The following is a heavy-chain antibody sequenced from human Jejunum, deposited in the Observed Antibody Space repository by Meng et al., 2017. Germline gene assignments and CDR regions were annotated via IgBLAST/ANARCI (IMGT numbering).Heavy chain of an antibody. CDR3: VSVRGLLRCWLHLGY. V-gene: IGHV4-34*12. Sequence: GGGLLEASETLYLPCALSVEPPGAASWTCTREPPGKGQEWIGGILHTVRTKDIPPLKRRVSTSLYTSTKHFSLYVNSVTAADTSVYCWVSVRGLLRCWLHLGYWGQRTLVTVSS. J-gene: IGHJ4*02. D-gene: IGHD2-21*01. CDR1: VEPPGAAS. CDR2: ILHTVRT.